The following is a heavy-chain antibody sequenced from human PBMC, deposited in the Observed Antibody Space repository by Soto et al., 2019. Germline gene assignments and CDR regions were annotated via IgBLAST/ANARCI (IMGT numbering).Heavy chain of an antibody. V-gene: IGHV3-23*01. CDR2: ISGSGIST. D-gene: IGHD4-4*01. CDR3: VKPPVITASYYYYDMDV. CDR1: GFTFSSYA. Sequence: PGGSLRLSCAASGFTFSSYAMSWVRQAPGKGLGWVSAISGSGISTYYTDSVKGRFTISRDNSKNTVFLQMNSLRDEDTAVYYCVKPPVITASYYYYDMDVWGQGTTVTVSS. J-gene: IGHJ6*02.